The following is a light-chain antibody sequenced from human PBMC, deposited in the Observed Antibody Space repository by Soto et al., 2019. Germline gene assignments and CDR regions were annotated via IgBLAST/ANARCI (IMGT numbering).Light chain of an antibody. J-gene: IGLJ1*01. Sequence: QSALTQPASVSGSPGQSITMSCTGTSSDVGGYNYVSWYQQHPGKAPKLMIYEVSNRPSGVSNRFSGSKSGNTASLTISGLQAEDEADYYCSSYTSSSIDYVFGPGTKLTVL. CDR2: EVS. CDR1: SSDVGGYNY. V-gene: IGLV2-14*01. CDR3: SSYTSSSIDYV.